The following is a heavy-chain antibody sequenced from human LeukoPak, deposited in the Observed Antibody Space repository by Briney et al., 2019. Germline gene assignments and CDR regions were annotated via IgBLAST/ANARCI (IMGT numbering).Heavy chain of an antibody. CDR2: IIPIFGTA. V-gene: IGHV1-69*06. CDR1: GGTFSSYA. CDR3: ASGGIAVAGSDAFDI. Sequence: SVKVSCKASGGTFSSYAISWVRQAPGQGLEWMGGIIPIFGTANYAQKFQGRVTITADKSTSTAYMELSSLRSEDTAVYYCASGGIAVAGSDAFDIWGQGTMVTVSS. D-gene: IGHD6-19*01. J-gene: IGHJ3*02.